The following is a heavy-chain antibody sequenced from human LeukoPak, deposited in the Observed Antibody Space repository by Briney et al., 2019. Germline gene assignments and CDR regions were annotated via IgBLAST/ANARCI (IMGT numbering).Heavy chain of an antibody. D-gene: IGHD1-26*01. CDR2: INSDGSST. CDR3: ARDKVGATTCWFDP. J-gene: IGHJ5*02. Sequence: GGSLRLSCAASGFTFSGYWIHWVRQAPGRGLVWVSRINSDGSSTSYADSVKGRFTISRDNSKNTQYLQMNSLRAEDTAVYYCARDKVGATTCWFDPWGQGTLVTVSS. CDR1: GFTFSGYW. V-gene: IGHV3-74*01.